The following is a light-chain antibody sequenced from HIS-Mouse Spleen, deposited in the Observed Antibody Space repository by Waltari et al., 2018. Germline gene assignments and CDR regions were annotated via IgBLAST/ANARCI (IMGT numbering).Light chain of an antibody. CDR1: SLRSYY. J-gene: IGLJ1*01. CDR2: GKN. V-gene: IGLV3-19*01. Sequence: SSELTQDPAVSVALGQTARITCPGDSLRSYYSSWYQKKPGQAPVLVIYGKNNRPSGIPDRFSGSSSGNTASLTITGAQAEDEADYYCNSRDSSGNHYVFGTGTKVTVL. CDR3: NSRDSSGNHYV.